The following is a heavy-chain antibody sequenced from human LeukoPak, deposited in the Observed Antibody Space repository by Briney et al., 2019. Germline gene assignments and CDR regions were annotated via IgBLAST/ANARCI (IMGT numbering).Heavy chain of an antibody. CDR2: IIPIFGTA. V-gene: IGHV1-69*13. J-gene: IGHJ4*02. D-gene: IGHD1-7*01. Sequence: SVKVSCKASGGTFSSYAISWVRQAPGQGLEWMGGIIPIFGTANYAQKFQGRVTITADESTSTAYMELSSLRSEDMAVYYCARTKAGITGTRFDYWGQGTLVTVSS. CDR1: GGTFSSYA. CDR3: ARTKAGITGTRFDY.